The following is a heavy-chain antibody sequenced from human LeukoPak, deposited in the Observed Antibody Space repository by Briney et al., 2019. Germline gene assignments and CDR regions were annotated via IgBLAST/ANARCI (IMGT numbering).Heavy chain of an antibody. Sequence: ASVKVSCKASGYTFTGYYMHWVRQAPGQGLEWMGWINPNSGGTNYAQKFQGRVTMTRDTSISTAYMELSRLRSDDTAVYYCARDSPLVGATDQDAFDIWGQGTMVTVSS. J-gene: IGHJ3*02. CDR3: ARDSPLVGATDQDAFDI. D-gene: IGHD1-26*01. CDR1: GYTFTGYY. V-gene: IGHV1-2*02. CDR2: INPNSGGT.